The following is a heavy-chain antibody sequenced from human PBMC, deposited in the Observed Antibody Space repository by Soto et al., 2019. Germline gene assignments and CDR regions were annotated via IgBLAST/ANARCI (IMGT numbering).Heavy chain of an antibody. J-gene: IGHJ4*02. V-gene: IGHV2-5*02. CDR2: IYWDEDK. CDR1: GFSLSTHTVG. D-gene: IGHD3-9*01. Sequence: QITLKESGPTLVKPTQTLTLTCTFSGFSLSTHTVGVAWIRQPPGKALEWLALIYWDEDKRYSPSLKSRLTSTQDTSKNQVVLTMTNMDPVDTDTYYCAHIVPFDYRGYNFEFWGQGILVTVSS. CDR3: AHIVPFDYRGYNFEF.